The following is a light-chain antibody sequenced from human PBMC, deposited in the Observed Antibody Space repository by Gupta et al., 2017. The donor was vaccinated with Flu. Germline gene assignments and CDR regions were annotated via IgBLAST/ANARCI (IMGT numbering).Light chain of an antibody. CDR1: QSVRSN. CDR2: GAS. Sequence: ATLSVSPGERATLSCRASQSVRSNLAWYQQKPGQAPRLLIYGASTRDTGIPARFSGSGSGTEFTLTISSRQSEDFAVYYCQQHKNWPPLTFGGGTKVEIK. J-gene: IGKJ4*01. V-gene: IGKV3-15*01. CDR3: QQHKNWPPLT.